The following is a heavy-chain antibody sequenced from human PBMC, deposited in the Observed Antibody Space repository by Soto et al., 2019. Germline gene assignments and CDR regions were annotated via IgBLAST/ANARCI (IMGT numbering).Heavy chain of an antibody. CDR3: ARGSLSGATDN. D-gene: IGHD2-15*01. CDR1: GGSISSGGYY. Sequence: SETLSLTCTVSGGSISSGGYYWSWIRQHPGKGLEWIGYIYYSGSTYYNPPLKSRVTISVDTSKNQFSLKLSSVTAADTAVYYCARGSLSGATDNWGQGTLVTVSS. J-gene: IGHJ4*02. CDR2: IYYSGST. V-gene: IGHV4-31*03.